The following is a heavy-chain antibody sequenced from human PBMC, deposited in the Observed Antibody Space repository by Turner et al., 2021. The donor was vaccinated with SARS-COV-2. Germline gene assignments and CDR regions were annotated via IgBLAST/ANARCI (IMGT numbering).Heavy chain of an antibody. CDR3: ARDLGGLRFDY. CDR1: GFTFSSYG. CDR2: IWYDGSNE. V-gene: IGHV3-33*01. D-gene: IGHD2-15*01. Sequence: QVQLVESGGGVVQPGRSLRLSCAASGFTFSSYGMHWVRQAPGKGLEWVAVIWYDGSNEYYADSVKGRFTISRDNSKNTLYLQMNSLRAEDTAVYYCARDLGGLRFDYWGQGTLVTVSS. J-gene: IGHJ4*02.